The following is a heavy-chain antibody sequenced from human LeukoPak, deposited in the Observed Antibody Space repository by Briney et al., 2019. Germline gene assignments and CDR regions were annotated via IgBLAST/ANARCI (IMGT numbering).Heavy chain of an antibody. CDR2: ISGSGGST. D-gene: IGHD4-17*01. CDR1: GFTFRSYA. V-gene: IGHV3-23*01. CDR3: ARIDDYGDSRLDY. Sequence: QPGGSLRLSCAASGFTFRSYAMNWVRQAPGKGLEWVSSISGSGGSTYYADSVKGRFTISRDNSKNTLYLQMNSLRAEDTAVYYCARIDDYGDSRLDYWGQGTLVTVSS. J-gene: IGHJ4*02.